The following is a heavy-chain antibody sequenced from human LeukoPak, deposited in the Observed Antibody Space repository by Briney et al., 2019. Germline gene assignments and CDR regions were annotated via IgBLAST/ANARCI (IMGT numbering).Heavy chain of an antibody. J-gene: IGHJ4*02. D-gene: IGHD2-21*01. CDR3: AKDFRIGYSAHFDY. CDR2: LSGSGSSA. CDR1: GFTFSTYA. Sequence: GGSLRLSCAASGFTFSTYAMSWVRQAPGKGLEWVSGLSGSGSSAYYADSVKGRFTISRDNSKNTLYLQMNSLRPEDTAVYYCAKDFRIGYSAHFDYWGQGALVTVSS. V-gene: IGHV3-23*01.